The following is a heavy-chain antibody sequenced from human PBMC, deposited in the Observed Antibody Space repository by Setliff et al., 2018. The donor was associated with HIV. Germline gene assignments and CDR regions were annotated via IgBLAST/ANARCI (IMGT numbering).Heavy chain of an antibody. CDR2: ISGSGFA. CDR1: GFTFSTYA. Sequence: PVGSLRLSCVASGFTFSTYAINWVRLPPGKGLEWVSSISGSGFAYYADSVKGRFIISRDNSKNTLFLQTDSLRAEDTALYYCAKQRYYDGNDGFDVWGQGTMVTVSS. V-gene: IGHV3-23*01. J-gene: IGHJ3*01. CDR3: AKQRYYDGNDGFDV. D-gene: IGHD3-3*01.